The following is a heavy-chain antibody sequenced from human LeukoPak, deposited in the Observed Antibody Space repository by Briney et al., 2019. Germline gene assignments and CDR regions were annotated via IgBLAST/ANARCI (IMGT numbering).Heavy chain of an antibody. CDR3: ARDTSRGSDP. J-gene: IGHJ5*02. CDR2: IYHSGST. D-gene: IGHD2/OR15-2a*01. Sequence: PSETLSLTCAVSGGSISSGGYSWSWIRQPPGKGLEWIGYIYHSGSTYYNPSLKSRVTISVDTSKNQFSLKLSSVTAADTAVYYCARDTSRGSDPWGQGTLVTVSS. CDR1: GGSISSGGYS. V-gene: IGHV4-30-2*01.